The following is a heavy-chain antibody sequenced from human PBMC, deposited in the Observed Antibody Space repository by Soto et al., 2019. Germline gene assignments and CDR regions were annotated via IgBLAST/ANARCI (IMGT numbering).Heavy chain of an antibody. Sequence: GSLRLSCASSGFTFSSYWMSWARQAPGKGLEWVANIKQDGSEKYNVDSVKGRFTISRDNAKNSLYLQMNSLRAEDTAVYYCASQTRDIGGPFDIWGQGTMVTVSS. CDR3: ASQTRDIGGPFDI. J-gene: IGHJ3*02. D-gene: IGHD5-12*01. V-gene: IGHV3-7*01. CDR2: IKQDGSEK. CDR1: GFTFSSYW.